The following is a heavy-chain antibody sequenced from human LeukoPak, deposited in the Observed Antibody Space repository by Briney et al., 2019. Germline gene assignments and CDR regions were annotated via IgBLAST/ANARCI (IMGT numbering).Heavy chain of an antibody. Sequence: GGSLRLSCAASGFTFSSYGMHWVRQAPGKGLEWVAFIRYDGSNKYYADSVKGRFTIPRDNSKNTLYLQMNSLRAEDTAVYYCAKGLSDYYYYMDVWGKGTTVTVSS. J-gene: IGHJ6*03. CDR2: IRYDGSNK. V-gene: IGHV3-30*02. D-gene: IGHD2-15*01. CDR1: GFTFSSYG. CDR3: AKGLSDYYYYMDV.